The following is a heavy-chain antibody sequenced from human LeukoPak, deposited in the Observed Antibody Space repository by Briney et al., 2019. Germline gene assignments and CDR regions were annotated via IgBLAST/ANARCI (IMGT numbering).Heavy chain of an antibody. CDR3: TRVMGRAAADY. V-gene: IGHV3-7*01. CDR1: GFTFSTYW. J-gene: IGHJ4*02. CDR2: IKPDGSEE. D-gene: IGHD1-26*01. Sequence: GGSLRLSRAASGFTFSTYWMYWVRQAPGKGLEWVANIKPDGSEEYYMGSVQGRFTISRDNAKNSLYLQMNSLRVEDTAVYWCTRVMGRAAADYWSQGTLVTVSS.